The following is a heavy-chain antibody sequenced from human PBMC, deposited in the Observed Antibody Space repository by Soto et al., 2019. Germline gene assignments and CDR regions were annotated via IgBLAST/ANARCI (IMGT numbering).Heavy chain of an antibody. D-gene: IGHD3-22*01. CDR3: AKTYDSSGYPDY. V-gene: IGHV3-23*01. Sequence: GGSLRLSCAASGFTFSSYAMSWVRQAPGKGLEWVSAISGSGGSTYYADSVKGRFTISRDNSKNTLYLQMNSLRAEDTGVYYCAKTYDSSGYPDYWGQGTLVTVSS. CDR2: ISGSGGST. CDR1: GFTFSSYA. J-gene: IGHJ4*02.